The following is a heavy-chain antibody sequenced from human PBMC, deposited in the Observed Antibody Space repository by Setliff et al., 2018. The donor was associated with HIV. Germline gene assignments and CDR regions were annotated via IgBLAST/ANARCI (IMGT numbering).Heavy chain of an antibody. CDR2: INPNSGGT. Sequence: ASVKVSCKASGGAFSNYMISWVRQAPGQGLEWMGWINPNSGGTNYAQKFQGRVTMTRDTSISTAYMELSRLRSDDTAVYYCARDQPTVYYTSWYDSGEYNWFDPWGQGTLVTVSS. J-gene: IGHJ5*02. CDR1: GGAFSNYM. V-gene: IGHV1-2*02. D-gene: IGHD6-13*01. CDR3: ARDQPTVYYTSWYDSGEYNWFDP.